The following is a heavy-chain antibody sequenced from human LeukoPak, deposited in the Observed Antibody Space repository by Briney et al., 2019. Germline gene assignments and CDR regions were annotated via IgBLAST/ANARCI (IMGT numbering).Heavy chain of an antibody. CDR2: INPNSGGT. CDR1: GYTFTGYY. CDR3: AREYSYGPELAVLSY. Sequence: ASVKVSFKASGYTFTGYYMRWVRQAPGQGLEWMGWINPNSGGTNYAQKFQGRVTMTRDTSISTAYMELSRLRSDDTAVYYCAREYSYGPELAVLSYWGQGTLVTVSS. J-gene: IGHJ4*02. V-gene: IGHV1-2*02. D-gene: IGHD5-18*01.